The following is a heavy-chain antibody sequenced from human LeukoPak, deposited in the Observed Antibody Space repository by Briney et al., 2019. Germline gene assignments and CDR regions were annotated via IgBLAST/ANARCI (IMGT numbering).Heavy chain of an antibody. CDR3: ARDKAAAGTLFDY. CDR1: GFTFSSYG. Sequence: QPGGSLRLSCAASGFTFSSYGMSWVRQAPGKGLEWVSGINWNGGSTSYADSVKGRFTISRDNAKNSLYLQMNSLRAEDTAFYYCARDKAAAGTLFDYWGQGALVTVSS. D-gene: IGHD6-13*01. J-gene: IGHJ4*02. CDR2: INWNGGST. V-gene: IGHV3-20*04.